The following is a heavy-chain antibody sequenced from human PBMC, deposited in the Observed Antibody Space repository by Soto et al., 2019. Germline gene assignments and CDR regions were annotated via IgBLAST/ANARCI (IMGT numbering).Heavy chain of an antibody. CDR1: GFTFGSYA. CDR2: ISGSGGST. J-gene: IGHJ4*02. D-gene: IGHD3-3*01. Sequence: EVQLLESGGGLVQPGGSLRLSCAASGFTFGSYAMSWVRQAPGKGLEWVSAISGSGGSTYYADSVKGRFTISRDNSKNTLYLQMNSLRAEDTAVYYCAKGNDFWSGYNSHPFDYRGQGTLVTVSS. CDR3: AKGNDFWSGYNSHPFDY. V-gene: IGHV3-23*01.